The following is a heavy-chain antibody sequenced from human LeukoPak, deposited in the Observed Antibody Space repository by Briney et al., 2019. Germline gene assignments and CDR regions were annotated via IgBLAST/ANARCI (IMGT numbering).Heavy chain of an antibody. CDR1: GFTVSSNY. J-gene: IGHJ3*02. CDR2: IYSGGST. D-gene: IGHD6-19*01. Sequence: GGSLRLSCAASGFTVSSNYMSWVRQAPGKGLEWVSFIYSGGSTYYADSVKGRFTISRDNSKNTLYLQMNSLRAEDTAVYYCASVDQWPQRGAFDIWGQGTMVTVSS. V-gene: IGHV3-53*01. CDR3: ASVDQWPQRGAFDI.